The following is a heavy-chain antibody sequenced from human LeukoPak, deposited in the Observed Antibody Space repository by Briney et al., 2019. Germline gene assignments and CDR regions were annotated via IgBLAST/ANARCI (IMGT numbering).Heavy chain of an antibody. J-gene: IGHJ4*02. CDR2: IYSSGST. D-gene: IGHD5-18*01. CDR1: GGSIISYY. Sequence: SETLSLTCTVSGGSIISYYWCWIRQPAGKGLEWIGRIYSSGSTNYNPSLKSRVTMSVDTSKNQFSLNLRSVTAADTAVYYCARVDTDVWYFDYWGQGTLVTVSS. V-gene: IGHV4-4*07. CDR3: ARVDTDVWYFDY.